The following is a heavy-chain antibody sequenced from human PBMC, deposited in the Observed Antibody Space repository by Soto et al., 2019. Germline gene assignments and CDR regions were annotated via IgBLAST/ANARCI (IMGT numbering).Heavy chain of an antibody. V-gene: IGHV4-59*01. CDR2: IYYSGST. D-gene: IGHD5-12*01. CDR1: GGSISSYY. Sequence: LETLSLTCTVSGGSISSYYWSWIRQPPGKGLEWIGYIYYSGSTNYNPSLKSRVTISVDTSKNQFSLKLSSVTAADTAVYYCARDNMGRATIPRYYYYYYGMDVWGQGTTVTVSS. CDR3: ARDNMGRATIPRYYYYYYGMDV. J-gene: IGHJ6*02.